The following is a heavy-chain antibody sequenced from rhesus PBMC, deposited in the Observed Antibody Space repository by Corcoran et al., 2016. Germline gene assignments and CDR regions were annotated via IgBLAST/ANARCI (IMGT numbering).Heavy chain of an antibody. CDR1: GFSFSDYS. CDR2: IRKKANGGTA. J-gene: IGHJ4*01. CDR3: TRRAGVTKFDY. D-gene: IGHD3-34*01. V-gene: IGHV3-116*02. Sequence: EVRLVESGGGLVQPGGSLRLSCAASGFSFSDYSMSWVRQATGKGPEWVGLIRKKANGGTAEDAASVKGRFTISRDDSKSIASLQMNSLKTEDTAVYYCTRRAGVTKFDYWGQGVLVTVSS.